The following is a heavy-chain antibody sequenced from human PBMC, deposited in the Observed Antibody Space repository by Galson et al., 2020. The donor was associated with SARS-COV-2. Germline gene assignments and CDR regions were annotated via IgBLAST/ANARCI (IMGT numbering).Heavy chain of an antibody. CDR2: IYYSGST. CDR3: ARDYYCSGGSCYSGGMDV. J-gene: IGHJ6*02. D-gene: IGHD2-15*01. V-gene: IGHV4-39*02. CDR1: GGSISSSSYY. Sequence: SETLSLTCTVSGGSISSSSYYWGWIRQPPGKGLEWIGSIYYSGSTYYNPSLKSRVTISVDTSKNQFSLKLSSVTAADTAVYYCARDYYCSGGSCYSGGMDVWGQGTTVTVSS.